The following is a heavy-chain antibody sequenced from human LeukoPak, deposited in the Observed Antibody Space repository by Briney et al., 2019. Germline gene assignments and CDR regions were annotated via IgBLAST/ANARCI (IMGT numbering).Heavy chain of an antibody. D-gene: IGHD1-26*01. CDR1: GFTFSSYW. CDR3: ARGKVGATDY. J-gene: IGHJ4*02. CDR2: IASDGSST. V-gene: IGHV3-74*01. Sequence: GGSLRLSCAASGFTFSSYWMNWVRQAPGKGLVWVSRIASDGSSTTYADSVKGRFSISRDNAKNTLYLQMNSLRAEDTAMYYCARGKVGATDYWGQGTLVTVSS.